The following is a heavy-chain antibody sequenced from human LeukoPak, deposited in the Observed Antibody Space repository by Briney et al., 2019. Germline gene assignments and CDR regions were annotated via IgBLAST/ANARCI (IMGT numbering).Heavy chain of an antibody. D-gene: IGHD3-22*01. CDR2: ISYDTTT. Sequence: RGSLRLSCAASGITVSYNYMSWVRQAPGKGLEWVSIISYDTTTYYADSVKGRFTISRDNSKNTLYLQMNSLRADDTAVYYCARPHSRDFQYAFDSWGQGTMVTVSS. CDR3: ARPHSRDFQYAFDS. CDR1: GITVSYNY. V-gene: IGHV3-53*01. J-gene: IGHJ3*02.